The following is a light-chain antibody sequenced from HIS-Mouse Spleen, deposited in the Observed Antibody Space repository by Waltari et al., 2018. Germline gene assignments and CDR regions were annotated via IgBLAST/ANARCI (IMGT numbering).Light chain of an antibody. J-gene: IGLJ2*01. Sequence: SYVLTQPPSVSVAPGKTARITCGGNNLGSKSDPWYQQKPGQAPVLVVYDDSDRPSGIPERFSGSNSGNTATLTISRVEAGDEADYYCQVWDSSSDHVVFGGGTKLTVL. CDR1: NLGSKS. CDR3: QVWDSSSDHVV. CDR2: DDS. V-gene: IGLV3-21*03.